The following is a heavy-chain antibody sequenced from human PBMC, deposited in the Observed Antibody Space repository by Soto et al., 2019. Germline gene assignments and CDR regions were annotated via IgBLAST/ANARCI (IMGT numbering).Heavy chain of an antibody. D-gene: IGHD3-3*01. CDR3: ARVPISYYDFWSGPFDGTRYYYGMNV. Sequence: SQTLSLTCAISGDSVSSNSAAWNWIRQSPSRGLEWLGRTYYRSKWYNDYAVSVKSRITINPDTSKNQFSLQLNSVTPEDTAVYYCARVPISYYDFWSGPFDGTRYYYGMNVWGQGTTVTVS. J-gene: IGHJ6*02. CDR1: GDSVSSNSAA. CDR2: TYYRSKWYN. V-gene: IGHV6-1*01.